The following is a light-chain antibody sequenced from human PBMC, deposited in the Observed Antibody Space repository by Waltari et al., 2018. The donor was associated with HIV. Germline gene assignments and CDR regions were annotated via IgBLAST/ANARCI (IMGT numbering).Light chain of an antibody. J-gene: IGLJ2*01. Sequence: QSALTQPASVSGSPGQSITISCTGTSSDVGGYNSVSLYQQHPGKAPKLMIDEVSNRPSGVSNRFSGSKSGNTASLTISGLQAEDEADYYCSSYTSSSTPHVVFGGGTKLTVL. CDR2: EVS. CDR3: SSYTSSSTPHVV. CDR1: SSDVGGYNS. V-gene: IGLV2-14*01.